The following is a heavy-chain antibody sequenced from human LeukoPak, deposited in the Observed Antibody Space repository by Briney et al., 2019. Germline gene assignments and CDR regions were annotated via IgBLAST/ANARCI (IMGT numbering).Heavy chain of an antibody. Sequence: SETLSLTCSVSGASISSGTYYWGWIRQAPWEGLEWIGTTYYSGSTYYTPSLRSRVTISADTSENQFSLKLSSVTAADTAVYYCARHRLGSGYYFLFDYWGQGVLVTVSS. V-gene: IGHV4-39*01. D-gene: IGHD3-22*01. CDR3: ARHRLGSGYYFLFDY. CDR1: GASISSGTYY. CDR2: TYYSGST. J-gene: IGHJ4*02.